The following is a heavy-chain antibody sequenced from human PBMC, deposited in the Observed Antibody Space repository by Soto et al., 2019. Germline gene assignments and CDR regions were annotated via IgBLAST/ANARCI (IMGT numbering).Heavy chain of an antibody. CDR3: ARRRGKWLRFDAFDI. CDR1: GGSFSGYY. Sequence: SETLSLTCAVYGGSFSGYYWSWIRQPPGKGRERIGEINHSGSTNYNPSLKSRVNISVDTSKNQLSLKLSSVLAVDTAVYYCARRRGKWLRFDAFDIWGQGTMVTVSS. CDR2: INHSGST. D-gene: IGHD5-12*01. V-gene: IGHV4-34*01. J-gene: IGHJ3*02.